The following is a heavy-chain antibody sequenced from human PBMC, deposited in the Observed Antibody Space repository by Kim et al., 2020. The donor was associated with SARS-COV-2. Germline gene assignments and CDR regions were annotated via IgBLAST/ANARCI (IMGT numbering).Heavy chain of an antibody. D-gene: IGHD3-10*01. J-gene: IGHJ4*02. CDR3: ARDYSYASGPQPNNDY. Sequence: DSVEGRFTISRDYAKNSLYLQMNSLRAEDTAVYYCARDYSYASGPQPNNDYWGLGTLVTVSS. V-gene: IGHV3-11*05.